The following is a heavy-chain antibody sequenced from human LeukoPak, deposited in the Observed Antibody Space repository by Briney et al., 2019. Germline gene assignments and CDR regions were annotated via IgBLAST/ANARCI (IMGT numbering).Heavy chain of an antibody. V-gene: IGHV3-21*01. D-gene: IGHD6-13*01. Sequence: GGSLRLSCAASGFTFSSHSMNWVRQAPGKGLEWVSSISSRSSYIYYADSVKGRFTISRDSAKKSLYLQMSSLRAEDTAVYYCARDVAAAGKEDAFDIWGQGTMVTVSP. J-gene: IGHJ3*02. CDR1: GFTFSSHS. CDR2: ISSRSSYI. CDR3: ARDVAAAGKEDAFDI.